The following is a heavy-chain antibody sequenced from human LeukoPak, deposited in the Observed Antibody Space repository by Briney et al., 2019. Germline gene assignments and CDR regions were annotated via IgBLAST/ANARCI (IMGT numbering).Heavy chain of an antibody. CDR2: VSAYNGNT. Sequence: ASVKVSCKASGYTFTSYGISWVRQAPGQGLEWMGWVSAYNGNTNYAQKLQGRVTMTTDTSTSTAYMELRSLRSDDTAVYYCASSRAPPSPFDPWGQGTLVAVSS. CDR1: GYTFTSYG. D-gene: IGHD6-6*01. V-gene: IGHV1-18*01. CDR3: ASSRAPPSPFDP. J-gene: IGHJ5*02.